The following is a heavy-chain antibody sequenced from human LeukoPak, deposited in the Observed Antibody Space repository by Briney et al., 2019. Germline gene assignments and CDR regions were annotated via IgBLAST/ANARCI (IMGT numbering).Heavy chain of an antibody. Sequence: PGGSLRLSCAASGFTFSTYWMHSVRQAPGKGLVWVSRIKSDGSTNYADSVKGRFNISSVNANNTLSLEMNSMRPEDTGVYYCARAPSEIGGYYPEYFQHWGQGTMVTVSS. D-gene: IGHD3-22*01. J-gene: IGHJ1*01. CDR3: ARAPSEIGGYYPEYFQH. V-gene: IGHV3-74*01. CDR2: IKSDGST. CDR1: GFTFSTYW.